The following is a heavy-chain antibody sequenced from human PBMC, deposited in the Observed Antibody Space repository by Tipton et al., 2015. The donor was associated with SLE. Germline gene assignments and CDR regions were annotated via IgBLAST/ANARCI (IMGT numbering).Heavy chain of an antibody. D-gene: IGHD1-14*01. CDR2: FYSGGIT. J-gene: IGHJ6*03. V-gene: IGHV3-66*02. CDR1: VFNVSNNY. Sequence: SLRLSCAASVFNVSNNYMSWVRQAPGKGLEWVSIFYSGGITYHTDSVRGRFIISRDSSKNTLYLQMSSLRTEDTAVYYCATQKPTQLLSTYPYDYMDFWGKGTAVSVSS. CDR3: ATQKPTQLLSTYPYDYMDF.